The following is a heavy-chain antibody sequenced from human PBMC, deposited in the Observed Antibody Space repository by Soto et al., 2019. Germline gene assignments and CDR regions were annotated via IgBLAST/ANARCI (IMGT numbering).Heavy chain of an antibody. CDR2: IIPILGIA. D-gene: IGHD2-15*01. V-gene: IGHV1-69*04. Sequence: QVQLVHSGAEVKKPGSSVKVSCKASGGTFSSYTISWVRQAPGQGLEWMGRIIPILGIATYAQKFQGRVTITADKSTSTAYMELSSLRSEDTAVYYCARDSGYCSGCSCQIEGPIDYWGQGALVTVSS. CDR1: GGTFSSYT. J-gene: IGHJ4*02. CDR3: ARDSGYCSGCSCQIEGPIDY.